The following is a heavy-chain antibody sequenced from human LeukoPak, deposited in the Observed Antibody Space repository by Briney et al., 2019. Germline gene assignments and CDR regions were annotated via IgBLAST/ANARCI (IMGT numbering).Heavy chain of an antibody. J-gene: IGHJ5*02. CDR1: GGSISSYY. V-gene: IGHV4-59*01. CDR2: IYYSGST. D-gene: IGHD3-16*02. CDR3: ARSYYDYVWGSYRPPGWFDP. Sequence: PSETLPLTCTVSGGSISSYYWSWIRQPPGKGLEWIGYIYYSGSTNYNPSLKSRVTISVDTSKNQFSLKLSSVTAADTAVYYCARSYYDYVWGSYRPPGWFDPWGQGTLVTVSS.